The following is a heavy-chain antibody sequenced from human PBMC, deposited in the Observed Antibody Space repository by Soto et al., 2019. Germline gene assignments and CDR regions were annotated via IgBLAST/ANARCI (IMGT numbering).Heavy chain of an antibody. V-gene: IGHV3-30-3*01. CDR2: ISYDGSNK. CDR3: ARDGRGYDILTGYTYYYYYGMDV. CDR1: GCTLSSYA. J-gene: IGHJ6*02. D-gene: IGHD3-9*01. Sequence: PXGSLRLSCSASGCTLSSYAMHWVRQAPGKGLEWAAVISYDGSNKYYADSVKGRFTISRDNSKNTLYLQMNSLRAEDTAVYYCARDGRGYDILTGYTYYYYYGMDVWGQGNTVTVSS.